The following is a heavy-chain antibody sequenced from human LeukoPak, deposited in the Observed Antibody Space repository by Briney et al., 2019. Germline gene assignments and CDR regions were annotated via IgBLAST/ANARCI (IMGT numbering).Heavy chain of an antibody. CDR1: GFTFSSYA. CDR2: ILDSGYST. CDR3: AKDDILTDSYTVPFDY. Sequence: PGGSLRLSCAASGFTFSSYAMSWVRQAPGKGLEWVSGILDSGYSTYYANSVKGRFTISRDNSNNTLYLQMSSLRAEDTAVFYCAKDDILTDSYTVPFDYWGQGTLVTVSS. D-gene: IGHD3-9*01. J-gene: IGHJ4*02. V-gene: IGHV3-23*01.